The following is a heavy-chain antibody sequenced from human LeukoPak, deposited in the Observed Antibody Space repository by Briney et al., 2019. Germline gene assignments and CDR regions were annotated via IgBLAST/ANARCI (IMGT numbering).Heavy chain of an antibody. J-gene: IGHJ5*02. CDR3: ARAIAAAGKSNWFDP. CDR2: ISAYNSNT. D-gene: IGHD6-13*01. CDR1: GYTFTSCG. V-gene: IGHV1-18*01. Sequence: GASVKVFCKSCGYTFTSCGISGVRRARGRGREGRGGISAYNSNTNYAQKLKGRVTMTTDTSTTTAYMELRSLRSDDTAVSYCARAIAAAGKSNWFDPWGQGTLVTVSS.